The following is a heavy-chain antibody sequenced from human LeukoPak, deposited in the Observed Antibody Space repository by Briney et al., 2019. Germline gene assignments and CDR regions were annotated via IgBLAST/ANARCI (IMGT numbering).Heavy chain of an antibody. CDR3: AAQLGGVSFVY. Sequence: SVKVSCKASGFTFTSSAMQWVRQARGQRLEWIGWIVVGSGNTNYAQKFQGRVTITTDESTSTAYMELSSLRSEDTAVYYCAAQLGGVSFVYWGQGTQVTVSS. V-gene: IGHV1-58*02. CDR2: IVVGSGNT. D-gene: IGHD6-13*01. CDR1: GFTFTSSA. J-gene: IGHJ4*02.